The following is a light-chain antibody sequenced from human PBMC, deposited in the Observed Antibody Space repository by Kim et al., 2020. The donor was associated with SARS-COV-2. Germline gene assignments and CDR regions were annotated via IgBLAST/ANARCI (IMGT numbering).Light chain of an antibody. CDR1: QNFSSRY. V-gene: IGKV3-20*01. CDR3: QQYGSSPPFT. J-gene: IGKJ2*01. Sequence: EIVLTQSPGTLSLSPGERAVLSCRASQNFSSRYLAWYQQKPGQAPKVLIHGASSRATDIPDRFSGSGSGADFTLTISRLEPDDFAVYYCQQYGSSPPFTFGQGPKLEI. CDR2: GAS.